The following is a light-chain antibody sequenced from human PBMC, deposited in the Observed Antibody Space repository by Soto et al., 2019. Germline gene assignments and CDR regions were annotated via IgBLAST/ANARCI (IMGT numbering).Light chain of an antibody. CDR3: QRLYRFPTWT. CDR1: QGINNF. Sequence: DIQLTQSPSFLSASVGDSVTITCRASQGINNFLAWYQQKPKAAPKLLIYGAGTLQSGVPSRFSGSGSGTEFTLTISSLQPEDFATYYCQRLYRFPTWTFGQGTKVELK. V-gene: IGKV1-9*01. CDR2: GAG. J-gene: IGKJ1*01.